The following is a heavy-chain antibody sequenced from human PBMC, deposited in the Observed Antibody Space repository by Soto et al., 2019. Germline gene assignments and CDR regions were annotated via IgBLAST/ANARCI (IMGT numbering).Heavy chain of an antibody. CDR2: IYYSGST. V-gene: IGHV4-30-4*01. Sequence: SETLSLTCTVSGGSISSGDYYWSWIRQPPGKGLEWIGYIYYSGSTYYNPSLKSRVTISVDTSKNQFSLKLSSVTAADTAVYYCARDVRRFLDPYYYYYGMAVWGQGTTVTVSS. CDR3: ARDVRRFLDPYYYYYGMAV. J-gene: IGHJ6*02. CDR1: GGSISSGDYY. D-gene: IGHD3-3*01.